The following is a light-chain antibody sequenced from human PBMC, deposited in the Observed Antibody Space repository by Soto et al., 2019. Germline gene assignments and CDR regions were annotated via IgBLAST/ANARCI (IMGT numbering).Light chain of an antibody. CDR1: QSFSSY. V-gene: IGKV3-11*01. CDR3: QQRSNWPLIT. CDR2: DAS. Sequence: EIGLTQSPATLSLSPGERATLSCRASQSFSSYLAWYQQKPGQAPRLLIYDASNRATGIPARFSGSGSGTDFTLTISSLEPEDFAVYYCQQRSNWPLITFGQGTRLEIK. J-gene: IGKJ5*01.